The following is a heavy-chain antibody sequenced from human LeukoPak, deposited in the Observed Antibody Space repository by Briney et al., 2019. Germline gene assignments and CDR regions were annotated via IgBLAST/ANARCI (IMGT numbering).Heavy chain of an antibody. V-gene: IGHV3-30*18. J-gene: IGHJ4*02. D-gene: IGHD3-10*01. Sequence: GGSLRLSCAASGFTFSSYGMHWVRQAPGKGLEWVAVISYDGSNKYYADSVKGRFTISRDNSKNTLYLQMNSLRAEDTAVYYCAKGTRYSGSGNYSYFDYWGQGTLVTVPS. CDR1: GFTFSSYG. CDR2: ISYDGSNK. CDR3: AKGTRYSGSGNYSYFDY.